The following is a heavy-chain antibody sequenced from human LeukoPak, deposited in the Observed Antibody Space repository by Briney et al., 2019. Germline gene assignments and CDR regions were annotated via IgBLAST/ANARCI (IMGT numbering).Heavy chain of an antibody. CDR2: IYYSGST. CDR3: AVEGPQGIYCSSTSCTAPDYYMDV. V-gene: IGHV4-39*01. D-gene: IGHD2-2*01. CDR1: GGSISSSSYY. J-gene: IGHJ6*03. Sequence: SETLSLTCTVSGGSISSSSYYWGWIRQPPGKGLEWIGSIYYSGSTYYNPSLKSRVTISVDTSKNQFSLKLSSVTAADTAVYYCAVEGPQGIYCSSTSCTAPDYYMDVWGKGTTVTVSS.